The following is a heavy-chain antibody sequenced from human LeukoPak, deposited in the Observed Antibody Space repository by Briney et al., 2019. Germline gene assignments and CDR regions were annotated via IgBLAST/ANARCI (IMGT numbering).Heavy chain of an antibody. CDR2: ISISGDIR. J-gene: IGHJ3*02. CDR3: GRLPTLQNQAKHTSWDAFDI. CDR1: GFHFNGYN. V-gene: IGHV3-48*01. Sequence: PGGSLRLSCMGSGFHFNGYNMNWVRQAAGKGLEWIAYISISGDIRYYTDSVRGRFTISRDNAKNSLYLQMSSLRVDDTAVYYCGRLPTLQNQAKHTSWDAFDIWGRGTMITVSA. D-gene: IGHD1-14*01.